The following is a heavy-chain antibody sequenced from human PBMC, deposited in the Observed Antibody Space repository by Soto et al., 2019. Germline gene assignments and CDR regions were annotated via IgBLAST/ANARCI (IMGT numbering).Heavy chain of an antibody. CDR1: GGTFSSYA. J-gene: IGHJ6*02. V-gene: IGHV1-69*01. D-gene: IGHD4-4*01. CDR3: ARKYATVPAPGYGMDV. Sequence: QVQLVQSGAEVKKPGSSVKVSCKASGGTFSSYAISWVRQAPGQGLEWMGGIIPIFGTANYAQKFHGRVTITADESTSTAYLEPGSLRAEDTAVYYCARKYATVPAPGYGMDVWGQGTTVTVSS. CDR2: IIPIFGTA.